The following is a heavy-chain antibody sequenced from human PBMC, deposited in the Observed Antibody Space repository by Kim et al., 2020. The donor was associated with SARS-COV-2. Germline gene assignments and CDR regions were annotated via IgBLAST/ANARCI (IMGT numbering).Heavy chain of an antibody. Sequence: GGSLRLSCAASGFTFSSYSMNWVRQAPGKGLEWVSYISSSSSTIYYADSVKGRFTISRDNAKNSLYLQMNSLRDEDTAVYYCARAIAAGGVDYYYGMDVWGQGTTVTVSS. CDR1: GFTFSSYS. D-gene: IGHD3-16*01. V-gene: IGHV3-48*02. J-gene: IGHJ6*02. CDR3: ARAIAAGGVDYYYGMDV. CDR2: ISSSSSTI.